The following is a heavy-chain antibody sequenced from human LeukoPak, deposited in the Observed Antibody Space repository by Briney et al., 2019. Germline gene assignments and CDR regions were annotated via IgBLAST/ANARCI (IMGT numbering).Heavy chain of an antibody. Sequence: GASVKVSCKASGYTFTGYYMHWVRQAPGQGLEWMGWINPNSGGTNYAQKFQGRVTMTRDMSISTAYMELSRLRSDDTAVYYCARSDSSGFKNDYWGQGTLVTVSS. CDR1: GYTFTGYY. V-gene: IGHV1-2*02. CDR3: ARSDSSGFKNDY. D-gene: IGHD3-22*01. CDR2: INPNSGGT. J-gene: IGHJ4*02.